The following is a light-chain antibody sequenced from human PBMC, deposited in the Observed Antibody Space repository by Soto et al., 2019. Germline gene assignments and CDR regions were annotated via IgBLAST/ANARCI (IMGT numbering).Light chain of an antibody. CDR1: QSVRSN. J-gene: IGKJ1*01. CDR3: QQYGTSPPGT. Sequence: EKVMTQSPATLSVSPGERATLSCRASQSVRSNLAWYQQKPGQPPRLLIYDASTRATRIPSRFSGSGSGTEFTLTISRLEPEDFAVYYCQQYGTSPPGTFGQGTKVDIK. V-gene: IGKV3-15*01. CDR2: DAS.